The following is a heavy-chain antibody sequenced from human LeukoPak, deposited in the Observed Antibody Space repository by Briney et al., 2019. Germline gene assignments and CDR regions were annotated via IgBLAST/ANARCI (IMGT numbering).Heavy chain of an antibody. CDR3: AIPYSSSWYGDY. V-gene: IGHV1-69*06. CDR1: GGTFSIYA. J-gene: IGHJ4*02. D-gene: IGHD6-13*01. CDR2: IIPIFGTA. Sequence: SVKVLCKASGGTFSIYAISWVRQAPGQALEWMGGIIPIFGTAHYAQKFQGRVTITADKTTSTAYIDLSSLRTENTAVSYCAIPYSSSWYGDYGGQGTLVTVSS.